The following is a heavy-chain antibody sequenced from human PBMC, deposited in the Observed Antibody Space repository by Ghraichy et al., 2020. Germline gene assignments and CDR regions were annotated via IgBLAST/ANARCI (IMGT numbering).Heavy chain of an antibody. CDR1: GYTFTNFG. Sequence: ASVKVSCKASGYTFTNFGINWVRQAPGQGLEWMGWISTSNENTKYAQMVQGRVTMTTDTSTTTAFMELRSLRSDDTAIYYCARLRHGEYSNYGDYYMDVWGTGTSVTVSS. CDR2: ISTSNENT. J-gene: IGHJ6*03. CDR3: ARLRHGEYSNYGDYYMDV. D-gene: IGHD4-11*01. V-gene: IGHV1-18*01.